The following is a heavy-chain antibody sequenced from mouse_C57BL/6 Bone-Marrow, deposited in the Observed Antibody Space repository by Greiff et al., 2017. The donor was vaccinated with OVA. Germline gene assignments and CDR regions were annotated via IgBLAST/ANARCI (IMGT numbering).Heavy chain of an antibody. CDR2: INPYNGGT. V-gene: IGHV1-19*01. CDR3: AREGTLYYYAMDY. CDR1: GYTFTDYY. Sequence: EVKLVESGPVLVKPGASVKMSCKASGYTFTDYYMNWVKQSHGKSLEWIGVINPYNGGTSYNQKFKGKATLTVDKSSSTAYMELNSLTSEDSAVYYCAREGTLYYYAMDYWGQGTSVTVSS. J-gene: IGHJ4*01.